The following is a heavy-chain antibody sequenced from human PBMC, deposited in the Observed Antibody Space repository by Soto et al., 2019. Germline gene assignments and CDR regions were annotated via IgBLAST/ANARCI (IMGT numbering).Heavy chain of an antibody. CDR3: AGYPGWFDP. J-gene: IGHJ5*02. Sequence: QLQLQESGPGLVKPSETLSLTCTVSGGSISSSSYYWGCIRQPPGKGLEWIGSIYYSGSTYYNPTLQSRVTISVDTSKNQFSLKLSSVTAADTAVYYCAGYPGWFDPWGQGTLVTVSS. CDR1: GGSISSSSYY. D-gene: IGHD5-12*01. V-gene: IGHV4-39*01. CDR2: IYYSGST.